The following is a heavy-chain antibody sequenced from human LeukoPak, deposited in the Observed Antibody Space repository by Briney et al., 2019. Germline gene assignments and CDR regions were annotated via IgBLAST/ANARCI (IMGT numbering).Heavy chain of an antibody. CDR3: ARGWALGSSWYYFDY. V-gene: IGHV4-4*02. Sequence: SGTLSLTCAVSGGSISSSNWWSWVRQPPGKGLEWIGEIYHSGSTNYNPSLKSRVTISVDKSKNQFSLKLSSVTAADTAVYYCARGWALGSSWYYFDYWGQGTLVTVSS. D-gene: IGHD6-13*01. CDR2: IYHSGST. J-gene: IGHJ4*02. CDR1: GGSISSSNW.